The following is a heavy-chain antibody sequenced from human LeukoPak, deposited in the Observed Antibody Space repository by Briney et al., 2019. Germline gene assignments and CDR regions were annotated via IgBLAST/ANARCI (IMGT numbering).Heavy chain of an antibody. CDR2: INHSGST. J-gene: IGHJ4*02. V-gene: IGHV4-34*01. D-gene: IGHD2/OR15-2a*01. CDR3: ARDIPLEGTTP. Sequence: SETLSLTCAVYGGSFSGYYWSWIRQPPGKGLEWIGEINHSGSTNYNPSLKSRVTISVDTSKNQFSLKLSPVTAADTAVYYCARDIPLEGTTPWGQGTLVTVSS. CDR1: GGSFSGYY.